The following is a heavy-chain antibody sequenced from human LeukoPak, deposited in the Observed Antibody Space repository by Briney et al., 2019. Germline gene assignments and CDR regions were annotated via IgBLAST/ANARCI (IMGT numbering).Heavy chain of an antibody. V-gene: IGHV4-31*03. CDR2: IYYSGST. J-gene: IGHJ2*01. Sequence: PSETLSLTCTVSGGSISSGGYYWSWIRQHPGKGLEWIGYIYYSGSTYYNPSLKSRVTISVDTSKNQFSLKLSSVTAADTAVYYCARGLGRLTGTPKDYWYFDLWGRGTLVTVSS. CDR3: ARGLGRLTGTPKDYWYFDL. CDR1: GGSISSGGYY. D-gene: IGHD7-27*01.